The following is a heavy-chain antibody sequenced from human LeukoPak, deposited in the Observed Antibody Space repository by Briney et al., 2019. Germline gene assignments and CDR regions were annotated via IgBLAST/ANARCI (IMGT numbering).Heavy chain of an antibody. D-gene: IGHD3-10*01. V-gene: IGHV4-38-2*02. CDR3: ARYYGSGKDGSFDY. J-gene: IGHJ4*02. CDR1: GYSISSGYY. Sequence: SETLSLTCTVSGYSISSGYYWGWIRQPPGKGLEWIGSIYHSGSTYYNPSLKSRVTISVDTSKNQFSLKLSSVTAADTAVYYCARYYGSGKDGSFDYWGQGTLVTVSS. CDR2: IYHSGST.